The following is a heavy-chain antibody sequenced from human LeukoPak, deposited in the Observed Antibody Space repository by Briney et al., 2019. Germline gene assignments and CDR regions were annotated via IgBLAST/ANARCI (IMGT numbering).Heavy chain of an antibody. CDR1: GGSISSGTYY. J-gene: IGHJ4*02. D-gene: IGHD3-22*01. Sequence: SSETLSLTCTVSGGSISSGTYYWGWIRQPPGKGLEWVATVYYTGSMYYNPSRKGRVTVCVYTTKNQFSLKLSSVTAADTAVYYCARLPGSGYFDYWGQGILVTVSS. CDR2: VYYTGSM. CDR3: ARLPGSGYFDY. V-gene: IGHV4-39*01.